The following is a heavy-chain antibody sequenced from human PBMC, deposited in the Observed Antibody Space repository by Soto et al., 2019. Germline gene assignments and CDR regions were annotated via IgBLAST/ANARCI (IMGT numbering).Heavy chain of an antibody. Sequence: SDTLSITCTVSGDSISSSPYFLGWIRQPRGKWLEWIASVSYSGGTYYNPSLKSRVTISVDTSKKQFSMNLTSVTAADTAFYYCSRRAPEGFDPWGQGTQVTVSS. CDR1: GDSISSSPYF. V-gene: IGHV4-39*01. CDR3: SRRAPEGFDP. CDR2: VSYSGGT. J-gene: IGHJ5*02.